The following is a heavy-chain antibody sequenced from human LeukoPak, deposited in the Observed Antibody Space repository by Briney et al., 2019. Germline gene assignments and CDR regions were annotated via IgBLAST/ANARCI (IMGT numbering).Heavy chain of an antibody. D-gene: IGHD3-16*02. Sequence: SETLSLNCAVSDYSISSGYFWAWIRQPPGQGLQWIGSIYHSGSTYYNPSLKSRVIISLDTSKNHFSLELTSVTAADTAVYFCARLLDPIIEFDHWGQGILVTVSS. CDR1: DYSISSGYF. CDR2: IYHSGST. J-gene: IGHJ4*02. V-gene: IGHV4-38-2*01. CDR3: ARLLDPIIEFDH.